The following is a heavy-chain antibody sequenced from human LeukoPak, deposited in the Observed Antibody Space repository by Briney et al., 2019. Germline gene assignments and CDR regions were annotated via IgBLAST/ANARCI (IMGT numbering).Heavy chain of an antibody. V-gene: IGHV3-30*14. CDR1: GFSFSDYA. J-gene: IGHJ4*02. D-gene: IGHD1-26*01. CDR3: ARRLEYSGSKGVFDY. Sequence: GGSLRLSCGASGFSFSDYAMHWVRQAPAKGLEWVAVISYDGTNKHYADSVKGRFTISRDNSKNTLYLQMNSLRAEDTAVYYCARRLEYSGSKGVFDYWGQGTLVTVSS. CDR2: ISYDGTNK.